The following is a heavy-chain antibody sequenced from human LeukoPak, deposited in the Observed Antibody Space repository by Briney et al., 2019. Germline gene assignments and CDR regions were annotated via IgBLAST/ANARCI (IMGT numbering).Heavy chain of an antibody. CDR3: ARKPGAFDI. D-gene: IGHD7-27*01. CDR1: GFTFSDYH. CDR2: ITSGGSTV. J-gene: IGHJ3*02. Sequence: GGSLRLSCAASGFTFSDYHMSWIRQAPGKGLEWVSYITSGGSTVYYADSLKGRFTISRDNARNSLYLQMNSLRAEDTAVYYCARKPGAFDIWGQGTMVTVSS. V-gene: IGHV3-11*01.